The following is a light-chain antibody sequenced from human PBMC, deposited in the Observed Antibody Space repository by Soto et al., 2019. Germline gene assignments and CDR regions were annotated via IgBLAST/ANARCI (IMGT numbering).Light chain of an antibody. CDR2: RNS. Sequence: QSVLTQPPSVSGAPGQRFTISCTGSSSNIGAGYDVHWYQQIPGTAPKLLIYRNSNRPSGVPDRFSGSKSGTSASLAITGLQAEDEADYYCQSCDSSLSGSGVFGTGTKLTVL. CDR3: QSCDSSLSGSGV. J-gene: IGLJ1*01. CDR1: SSNIGAGYD. V-gene: IGLV1-40*01.